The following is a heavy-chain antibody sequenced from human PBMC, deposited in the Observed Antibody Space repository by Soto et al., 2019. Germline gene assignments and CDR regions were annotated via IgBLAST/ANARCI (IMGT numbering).Heavy chain of an antibody. CDR1: GFRFNSYV. V-gene: IGHV3-23*01. CDR3: ARYGPRWYNDY. Sequence: EVQLLESGGGLVQPGGSLRLSCAGTGFRFNSYVMAWVRQTPGKGLEWVAGINGGGGATYYADSVRDRFTISRDNSKNTLFLQMNTLGADDTAVYYCARYGPRWYNDYWGQGTQVTVSS. D-gene: IGHD6-13*01. CDR2: INGGGGAT. J-gene: IGHJ4*02.